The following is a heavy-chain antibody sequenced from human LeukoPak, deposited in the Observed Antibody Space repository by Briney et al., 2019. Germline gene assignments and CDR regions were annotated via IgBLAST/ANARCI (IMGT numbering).Heavy chain of an antibody. J-gene: IGHJ4*02. CDR2: IYYSGST. D-gene: IGHD6-19*01. CDR1: GGSISSYY. Sequence: NTSETLSLTCTVSGGSISSYYWSWIRQPPGKGLEWIGYIYYSGSTNYNPSLKSRVTISVDTSKNQFSLKLSSVTAADTAVYYCARGVAVAGTGDFDYWGQGTLVTVSS. V-gene: IGHV4-59*12. CDR3: ARGVAVAGTGDFDY.